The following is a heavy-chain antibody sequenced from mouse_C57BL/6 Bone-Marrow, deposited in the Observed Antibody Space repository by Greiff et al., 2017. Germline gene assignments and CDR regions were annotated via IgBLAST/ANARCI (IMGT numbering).Heavy chain of an antibody. D-gene: IGHD2-4*01. Sequence: EVQGVESGGDLVKPGGSLKLSCAASGFTFSSYGMSWVRQTPDKRLEWVATISSGGSYTYDPDSVKGRFTISRDNAKTTLYLQMSSLKSDDTAMYYCARHRLRLFAYWGQGTLVTVSA. J-gene: IGHJ3*01. CDR2: ISSGGSYT. CDR3: ARHRLRLFAY. V-gene: IGHV5-6*01. CDR1: GFTFSSYG.